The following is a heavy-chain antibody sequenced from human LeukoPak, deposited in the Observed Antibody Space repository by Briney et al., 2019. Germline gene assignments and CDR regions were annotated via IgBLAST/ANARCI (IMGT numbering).Heavy chain of an antibody. J-gene: IGHJ3*02. Sequence: SVKVSCKASGGTFSSYAISWVRQAPGQGLEWMGGIIPIFGTANYAQKFQGRVTITADKSTSTAYMELSSLRSEDTAVYYCASPKTPGAFDIWGQGTMVTVSS. CDR3: ASPKTPGAFDI. V-gene: IGHV1-69*06. CDR2: IIPIFGTA. CDR1: GGTFSSYA.